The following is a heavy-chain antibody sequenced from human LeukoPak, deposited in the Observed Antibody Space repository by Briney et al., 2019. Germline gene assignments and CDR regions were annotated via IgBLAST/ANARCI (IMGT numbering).Heavy chain of an antibody. CDR1: GFTFTSYA. J-gene: IGHJ4*02. D-gene: IGHD4-17*01. V-gene: IGHV3-23*01. CDR2: ISGSGDNT. CDR3: AKGRNEDGDAALNY. Sequence: PGGSLRLSCAASGFTFTSYAMSWVRQAPGKGLEWVSSISGSGDNTFYADSVKGRFTISRDNSKNTLYLQMNTLRAEDTAAYHCAKGRNEDGDAALNYWGQGTLVTVSS.